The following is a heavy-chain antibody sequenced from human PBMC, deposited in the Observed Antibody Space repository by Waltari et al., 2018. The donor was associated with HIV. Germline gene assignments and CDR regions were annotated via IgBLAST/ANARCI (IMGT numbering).Heavy chain of an antibody. CDR3: ARYGGGSHAKASYYYYYYGMDV. CDR2: IYYSGST. Sequence: QVQLQESGPGLVKPSETLSLTCPVSGGSISSYYWSWIRQPPGTGPEWIGYIYYSGSTNYNPSLKSRVTISVDTSKNQFSLKLSSVTAADTAVYYCARYGGGSHAKASYYYYYYGMDVWGQGTTVTVSS. CDR1: GGSISSYY. D-gene: IGHD2-15*01. V-gene: IGHV4-59*01. J-gene: IGHJ6*02.